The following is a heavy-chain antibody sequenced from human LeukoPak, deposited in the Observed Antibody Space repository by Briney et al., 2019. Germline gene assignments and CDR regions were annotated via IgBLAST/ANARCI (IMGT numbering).Heavy chain of an antibody. D-gene: IGHD6-13*01. CDR1: GFTFDDYA. CDR3: AKDRAAAGYFDY. V-gene: IGHV3-43*02. J-gene: IGHJ4*02. Sequence: PGGSLTLSRAASGFTFDDYAMHWVRQAPGKGLEWVSLISGDGGSTYYADSVKGRFTISRDNNKNSLYLQMNSLRTEDTALYYCAKDRAAAGYFDYWAEGTLVTVSS. CDR2: ISGDGGST.